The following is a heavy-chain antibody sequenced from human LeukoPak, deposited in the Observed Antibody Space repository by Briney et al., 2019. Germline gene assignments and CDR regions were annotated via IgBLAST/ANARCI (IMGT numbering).Heavy chain of an antibody. CDR1: GFTFSDHY. CDR3: ARGIGRDGYNTFDI. V-gene: IGHV3-72*01. D-gene: IGHD5-24*01. Sequence: PGGSLRLSCAASGFTFSDHYMDWVRQAPGKGLEWVGRTRNKANSYTTEYAASVKGRFTISRDDSKNSLYLQMNSLKTEDTAVYYCARGIGRDGYNTFDIWGQGTMVTVSS. J-gene: IGHJ3*02. CDR2: TRNKANSYTT.